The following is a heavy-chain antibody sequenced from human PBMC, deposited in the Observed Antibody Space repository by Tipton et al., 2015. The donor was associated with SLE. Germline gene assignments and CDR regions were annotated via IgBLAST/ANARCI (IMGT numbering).Heavy chain of an antibody. CDR1: GGSLNTGGYL. CDR3: ARHYGSITILEWSNWFDP. Sequence: TLSLTCTVSGGSLNTGGYLWSWIRQSPGKGLEWIGDIYHTGGTYYSPSLRSRVSISVDTSKNQFSLKLSSVTAADTAVYYCARHYGSITILEWSNWFDPWGQGTLVTVSS. CDR2: IYHTGGT. D-gene: IGHD3-3*01. V-gene: IGHV4-30-2*06. J-gene: IGHJ5*02.